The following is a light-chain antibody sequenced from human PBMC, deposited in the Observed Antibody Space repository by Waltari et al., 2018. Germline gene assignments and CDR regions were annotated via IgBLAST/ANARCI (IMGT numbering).Light chain of an antibody. CDR1: SSNIGEHY. J-gene: IGLJ3*02. CDR3: GTWDNSLRTWV. CDR2: ENN. V-gene: IGLV1-51*02. Sequence: QSMLTQPPSISAAPGQKVTLPCSGGSSNIGEHYVSWYQQLPGTAPKLLIYENNKRPSGILDRFSGSKSGTSATLGITGLQTGDEADYYCGTWDNSLRTWVFGGGTKLTVL.